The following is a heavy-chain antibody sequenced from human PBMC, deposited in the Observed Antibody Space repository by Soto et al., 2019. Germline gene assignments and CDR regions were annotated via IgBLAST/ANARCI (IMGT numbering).Heavy chain of an antibody. J-gene: IGHJ4*02. CDR2: IWYDGSNK. CDR1: GFTFSSYG. V-gene: IGHV3-33*01. D-gene: IGHD3-9*01. CDR3: ARGDYDILTGYYGNDYFDY. Sequence: QVQLVESGGGVVQPGRSLRLSCAASGFTFSSYGMHWVGQAPGKGLEWVAVIWYDGSNKYYADSVKGRFTISRDNSKSTLYLQTNSLRAEDTAVYYCARGDYDILTGYYGNDYFDYWGQGTLVTVSS.